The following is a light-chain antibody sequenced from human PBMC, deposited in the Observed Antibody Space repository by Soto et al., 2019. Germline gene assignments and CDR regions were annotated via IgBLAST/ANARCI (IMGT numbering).Light chain of an antibody. CDR1: SSDVGGYNY. V-gene: IGLV2-14*01. J-gene: IGLJ3*02. CDR3: TSYTTTSTHWV. CDR2: DVS. Sequence: QSVLTQPASVSGSPGQSITISCTGTSSDVGGYNYVSWYQQHPGKAPKLMIYDVSNRPSGVSNRFSGSKSGNTASLTISGSQAEDESDYYSTSYTTTSTHWVFGGGTKLTVL.